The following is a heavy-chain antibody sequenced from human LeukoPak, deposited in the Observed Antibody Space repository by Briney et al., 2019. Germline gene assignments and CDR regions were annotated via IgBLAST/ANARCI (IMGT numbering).Heavy chain of an antibody. CDR3: ATTEGWFGEPLIYYYGMDV. D-gene: IGHD3-10*01. V-gene: IGHV3-30*03. J-gene: IGHJ6*04. CDR1: AFTISSYG. Sequence: PGGSLRLSCAASAFTISSYGMHWVRQAPGKGLEWVAVISYDGSNKYYADSVKGRFTISRDNSKNTLYLQMNSLRAEDTAVYYCATTEGWFGEPLIYYYGMDVWGKGPTVTVSS. CDR2: ISYDGSNK.